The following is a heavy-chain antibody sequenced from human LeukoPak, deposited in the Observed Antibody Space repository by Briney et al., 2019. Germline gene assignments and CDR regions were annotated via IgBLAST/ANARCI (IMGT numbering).Heavy chain of an antibody. CDR3: ARDFYDILTGYISPNWFDP. D-gene: IGHD3-9*01. CDR1: GYTFTSYG. CDR2: ISAYNGNT. Sequence: ASVKVSCKASGYTFTSYGISWVRQAPGQGLEWMGWISAYNGNTNYAQKLQGRVTTTTDTSTSTAYMELRSLRSDDTAVYYCARDFYDILTGYISPNWFDPWGQGTLVTVSS. V-gene: IGHV1-18*01. J-gene: IGHJ5*02.